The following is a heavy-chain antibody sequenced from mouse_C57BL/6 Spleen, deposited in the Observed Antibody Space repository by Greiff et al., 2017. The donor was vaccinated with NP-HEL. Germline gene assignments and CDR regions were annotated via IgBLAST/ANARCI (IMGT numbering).Heavy chain of an antibody. Sequence: VQLMESGAELVRPGTSVKMSCKASGYTFTNYWIGWAKQRPGHGLEWIGDIYPGGGSTDYNEQFKGKATLTADKSSSTAYMQFSSLTSEDSAIYYCARTGYDSNSYFDYWGQGTTLTVSS. J-gene: IGHJ2*01. CDR2: IYPGGGST. D-gene: IGHD2-5*01. CDR1: GYTFTNYW. CDR3: ARTGYDSNSYFDY. V-gene: IGHV1-63*01.